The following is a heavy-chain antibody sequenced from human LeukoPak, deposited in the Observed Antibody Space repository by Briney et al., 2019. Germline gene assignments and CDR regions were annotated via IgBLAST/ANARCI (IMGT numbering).Heavy chain of an antibody. J-gene: IGHJ4*02. CDR3: ARHYCTTTTCSSGAFDS. D-gene: IGHD2-2*01. Sequence: PGGSLRLSCAASGFTFSTYSMNWVRQAPGKGLEWISYISSSSDTTLYADSVKGRFTISRDNAKNSLYLQMNRLGAEDTAVFYCARHYCTTTTCSSGAFDSWGQGTLVTVSS. CDR2: ISSSSDTT. V-gene: IGHV3-48*01. CDR1: GFTFSTYS.